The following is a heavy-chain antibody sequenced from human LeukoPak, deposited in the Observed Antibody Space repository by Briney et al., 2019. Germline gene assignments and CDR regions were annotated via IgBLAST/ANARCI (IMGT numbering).Heavy chain of an antibody. J-gene: IGHJ4*02. V-gene: IGHV1-69*05. CDR2: SIPIFGTA. CDR3: ARAQPGLELQA. Sequence: SVKVSCKASGGTFSSYAISWVRQAPGQGLEWMGSSIPIFGTANYAQKFQGRVTITTDESTNTAYMELSSLRSEDTAVYYCARAQPGLELQAWGQGTLVTVSS. CDR1: GGTFSSYA. D-gene: IGHD1-7*01.